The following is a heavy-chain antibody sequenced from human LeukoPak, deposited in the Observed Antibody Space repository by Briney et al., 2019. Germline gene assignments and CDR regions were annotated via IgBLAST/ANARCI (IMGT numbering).Heavy chain of an antibody. D-gene: IGHD3-22*01. CDR2: IHYSGTT. J-gene: IGHJ3*02. V-gene: IGHV4-59*01. Sequence: ASETLSLTCTVSGGSISSYYWSWIRQPPGKGLEWIGYIHYSGTTNYNPSLKSRVTISVDTSKNQFSLKLSSVTAADTAVYYCARDLFFVTYYYNSSGPEALDIWGQGTMVTVSS. CDR1: GGSISSYY. CDR3: ARDLFFVTYYYNSSGPEALDI.